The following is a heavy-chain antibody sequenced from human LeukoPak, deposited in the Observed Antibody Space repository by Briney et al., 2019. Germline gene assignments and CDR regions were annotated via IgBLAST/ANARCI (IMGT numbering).Heavy chain of an antibody. V-gene: IGHV4-4*02. CDR1: GGSISSTNW. D-gene: IGHD6-6*01. CDR3: ARHLIREEYSSSSIGFDP. CDR2: ISLGGVT. Sequence: PSETLSLTCGVSGGSISSTNWWSWVRQPPGQGLEWIGEISLGGVTNYNPSLKSRVTMSLDRSKNHLSLTLTSVTAADTAVYYCARHLIREEYSSSSIGFDPWGQGTLVTVSS. J-gene: IGHJ5*02.